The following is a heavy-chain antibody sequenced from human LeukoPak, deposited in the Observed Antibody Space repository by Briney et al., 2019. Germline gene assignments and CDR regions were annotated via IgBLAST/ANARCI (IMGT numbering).Heavy chain of an antibody. D-gene: IGHD3-3*01. CDR2: ISNSGRT. J-gene: IGHJ5*02. CDR1: GDSISSPGYF. Sequence: KASETLSLTCTVSGDSISSPGYFWGWIRQSPGKGLEWLGSISNSGRTYYNPSLKSRVTTSIDTSQNQFSLKLTSVTAADTAVYYCARAGCRLHLLERIQNWFDPWGQGTLVTVSS. CDR3: ARAGCRLHLLERIQNWFDP. V-gene: IGHV4-39*01.